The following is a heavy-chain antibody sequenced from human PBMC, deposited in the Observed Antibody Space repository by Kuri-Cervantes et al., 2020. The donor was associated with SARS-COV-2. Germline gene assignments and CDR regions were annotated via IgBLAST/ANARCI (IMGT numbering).Heavy chain of an antibody. D-gene: IGHD5-12*01. J-gene: IGHJ4*02. V-gene: IGHV4-39*07. Sequence: GSLRLSCTVSNGSISSRTYYWGWIRQPPGKGLEWIGSMYYGGSTYYNPSLKSRVTMSVDTSKNQFSLKLSPVTAAATAVYYCARDRISGYLYFLDYWGRGTLVTVSS. CDR1: NGSISSRTYY. CDR2: MYYGGST. CDR3: ARDRISGYLYFLDY.